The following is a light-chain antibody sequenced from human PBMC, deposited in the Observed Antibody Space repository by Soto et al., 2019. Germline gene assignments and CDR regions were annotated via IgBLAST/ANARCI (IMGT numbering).Light chain of an antibody. Sequence: SALGAPPSVCGSAAQAVAISCTGTSTDFVSYNRVSCYQQPPGTAPKLIIYEASNRPSGVPDRFSGSKSGNTASLTISGLQAADEADYYCSLSTLEITYDFGSRSKV. CDR3: SLSTLEITYD. J-gene: IGLJ1*01. V-gene: IGLV2-18*01. CDR2: EAS. CDR1: STDFVSYNR.